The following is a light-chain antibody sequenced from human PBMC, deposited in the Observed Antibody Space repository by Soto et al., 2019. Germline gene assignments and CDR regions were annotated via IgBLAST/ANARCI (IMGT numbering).Light chain of an antibody. J-gene: IGLJ3*02. CDR3: SSYTSSNSWV. CDR1: SSDVGGYNY. Sequence: QSALTQPASVSGSPGQSITISCTGTSSDVGGYNYVSWYQQYPGKAPRLMIYEVSNRPSGVSNRFSGSKSGNTASLTISGIQAEDEADYYCSSYTSSNSWVFGGGTKVTVL. CDR2: EVS. V-gene: IGLV2-14*01.